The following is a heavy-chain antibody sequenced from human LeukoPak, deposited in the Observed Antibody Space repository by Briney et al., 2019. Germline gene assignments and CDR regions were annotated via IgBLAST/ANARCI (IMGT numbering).Heavy chain of an antibody. D-gene: IGHD3-10*01. CDR1: GYSINSGHY. Sequence: SPTLSLTCPVSGYSINSGHYWGWIRQPPGKGLEWIGSGYFSGTTHYNPSLKSRVSISVDTSKNQFALKLSSVTAADTAVYFCARVRGFLDYWGQGTLVTVSS. CDR2: GYFSGTT. V-gene: IGHV4-38-2*01. J-gene: IGHJ4*02. CDR3: ARVRGFLDY.